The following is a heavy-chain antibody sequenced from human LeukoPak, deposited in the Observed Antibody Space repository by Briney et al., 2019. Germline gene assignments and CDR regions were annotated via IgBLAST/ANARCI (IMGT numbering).Heavy chain of an antibody. CDR2: INPNSGGT. D-gene: IGHD4-17*01. CDR1: GYSFTGYC. Sequence: ASVKVSCKASGYSFTGYCMNWVRQAPGQGLEWMGWINPNSGGTNYAQKFQGRVTMTRDTSISTAYMELTRLRSDDTAVYYCARDNGDYWFDYWGQGTLVTVSS. V-gene: IGHV1-2*02. CDR3: ARDNGDYWFDY. J-gene: IGHJ4*02.